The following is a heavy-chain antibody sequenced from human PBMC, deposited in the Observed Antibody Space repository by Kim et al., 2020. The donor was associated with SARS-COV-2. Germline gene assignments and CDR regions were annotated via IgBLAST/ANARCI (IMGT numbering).Heavy chain of an antibody. V-gene: IGHV3-72*01. CDR3: VRVSQQGNYFGY. D-gene: IGHD6-13*01. Sequence: YAACVKGRCTISREESKNSLYLQMNSLKIEDTAIYYCVRVSQQGNYFGYWGQGTPVTVSS. J-gene: IGHJ4*02.